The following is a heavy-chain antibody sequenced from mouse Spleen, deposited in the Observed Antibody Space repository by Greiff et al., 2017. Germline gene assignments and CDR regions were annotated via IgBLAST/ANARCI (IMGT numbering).Heavy chain of an antibody. CDR3: ARDLAREAMDY. V-gene: IGHV1-42*01. CDR1: GYSFTGYY. J-gene: IGHJ4*01. CDR2: INPSTGGT. Sequence: VQLKESGPELVKPGASVKISCKASGYSFTGYYMNWVKQSPEKSLEWIGEINPSTGGTTYNQKFKAKATLTVDKSSSTAYMQLKSLTSEDSAVYYCARDLAREAMDYWGQGTSVTVSS.